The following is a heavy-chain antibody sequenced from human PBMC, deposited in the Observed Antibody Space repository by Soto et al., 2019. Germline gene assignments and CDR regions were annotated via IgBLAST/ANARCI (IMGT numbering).Heavy chain of an antibody. J-gene: IGHJ4*02. D-gene: IGHD5-12*01. V-gene: IGHV3-21*01. Sequence: GGSLRLSCAASGFTFSSYSMNWVRQAPGKGLEWVSSISSSSSYIYYTDSVKGRFTISRDNAKNALYLQMNSLRAEDTAVYYCARDLEEATIDYWGQGTLVTVSS. CDR2: ISSSSSYI. CDR1: GFTFSSYS. CDR3: ARDLEEATIDY.